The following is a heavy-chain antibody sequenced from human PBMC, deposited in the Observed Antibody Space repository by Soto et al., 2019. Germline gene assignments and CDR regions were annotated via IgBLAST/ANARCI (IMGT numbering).Heavy chain of an antibody. Sequence: QVQLQESGPGLVKPSETLSLTCAVSGGSIGSDNWWTWVRQPPGKGLEWIGEIYHNGDSHYNTSLKRRATISVDWSKNQFSLNLKYVTTADTAIYYCATGGEGTVGSGMDVWGQGTTVTVSS. CDR2: IYHNGDS. J-gene: IGHJ6*02. V-gene: IGHV4-4*02. CDR3: ATGGEGTVGSGMDV. D-gene: IGHD3-10*01. CDR1: GGSIGSDNW.